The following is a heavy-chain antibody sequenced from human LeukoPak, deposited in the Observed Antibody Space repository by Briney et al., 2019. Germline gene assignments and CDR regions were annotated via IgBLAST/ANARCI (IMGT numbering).Heavy chain of an antibody. CDR2: ISGSGGST. CDR1: GFTFSSYA. J-gene: IGHJ6*02. V-gene: IGHV3-23*01. CDR3: AKLHSPAHYYYGMDV. D-gene: IGHD2-15*01. Sequence: GGSLRLSCAASGFTFSSYAMSWVRQAPGKGLEWVSAISGSGGSTYYADSVKGRFTISRDNSKNTLYLQMNSLRAEDTAVYYCAKLHSPAHYYYGMDVWGQGTTVTVSS.